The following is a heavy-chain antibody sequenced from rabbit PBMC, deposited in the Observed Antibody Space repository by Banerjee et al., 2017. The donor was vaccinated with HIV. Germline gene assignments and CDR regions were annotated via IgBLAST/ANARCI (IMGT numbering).Heavy chain of an antibody. CDR3: ARDRHDDYGDWALGL. CDR1: GFSFSSGYY. J-gene: IGHJ3*01. CDR2: IATGSART. D-gene: IGHD2-1*01. V-gene: IGHV1S40*01. Sequence: QSSEESGGGLVQPEGSLTLTCTASGFSFSSGYYMCWVRQAPGKGLEWIACIATGSARTYYASWAKGRFTISKTSSTTVTLQMTSLTAADTATYFCARDRHDDYGDWALGLWGQGTLVTVS.